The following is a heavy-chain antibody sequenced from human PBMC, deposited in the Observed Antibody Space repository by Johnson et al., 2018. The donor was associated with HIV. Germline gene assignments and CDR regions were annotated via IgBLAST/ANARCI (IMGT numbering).Heavy chain of an antibody. V-gene: IGHV3-13*01. J-gene: IGHJ3*02. Sequence: VQLVESGGGLVQPGGSLRLSCAASGFTFSSYDMHWVRQATGKGLEWVSAIGTAGDTYYPGSVKGRFTISRDNSKNTLYLQMNSLRAEDTAVYYCARTGMTTVTTSPDAFDIWGQGTMVTVSS. CDR2: IGTAGDT. CDR3: ARTGMTTVTTSPDAFDI. CDR1: GFTFSSYD. D-gene: IGHD4-17*01.